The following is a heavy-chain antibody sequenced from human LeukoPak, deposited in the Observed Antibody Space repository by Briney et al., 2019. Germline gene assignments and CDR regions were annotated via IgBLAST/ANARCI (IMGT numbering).Heavy chain of an antibody. J-gene: IGHJ5*02. Sequence: SETLSLTCTVSGGSISSYYWSWIRQPPGKGLECIGYIYYSGSTNYNPSLKTRATISVDTSKNQFSLTLSSVTAADTAVYYCVRRVAAVAFTCNWFDPWGQGTLVTVSS. D-gene: IGHD6-13*01. V-gene: IGHV4-59*08. CDR1: GGSISSYY. CDR3: VRRVAAVAFTCNWFDP. CDR2: IYYSGST.